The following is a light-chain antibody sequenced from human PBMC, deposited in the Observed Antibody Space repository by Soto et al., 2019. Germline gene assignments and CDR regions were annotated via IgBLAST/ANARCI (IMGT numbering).Light chain of an antibody. Sequence: VLTQPPSASGSPGQSVTISCTGTSSDVVGYNYVSWYQQYPGRAPKLMIYEVTKRPSGVPDRFSGSKSGNTASLTVSGLQAEDEADYYCSSYAASNNFYFVFGGGTKVTVL. CDR1: SSDVVGYNY. CDR2: EVT. J-gene: IGLJ3*02. CDR3: SSYAASNNFYFV. V-gene: IGLV2-8*01.